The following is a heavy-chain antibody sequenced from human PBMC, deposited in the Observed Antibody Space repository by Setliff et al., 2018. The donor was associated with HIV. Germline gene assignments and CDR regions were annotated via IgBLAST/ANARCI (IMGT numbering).Heavy chain of an antibody. J-gene: IGHJ3*02. CDR1: GGSISTYY. V-gene: IGHV4-4*08. Sequence: PSETLSLTCTVSGGSISTYYWSWIRQPPGKGLEWIGSIYFTGSSDNNPSLKSRVAFSVDTSKNQFSLQLSSVTAADMAVYYCARTRDCSSSGCFYHAFDMWGQGTMVTVSS. D-gene: IGHD2-2*01. CDR3: ARTRDCSSSGCFYHAFDM. CDR2: IYFTGSS.